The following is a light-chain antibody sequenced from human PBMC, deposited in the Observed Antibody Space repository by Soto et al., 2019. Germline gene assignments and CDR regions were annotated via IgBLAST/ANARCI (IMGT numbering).Light chain of an antibody. J-gene: IGKJ1*01. CDR3: QQYNTWPPDRT. CDR2: GAS. CDR1: QSVSSN. V-gene: IGKV3-15*01. Sequence: EILMTQSPATLSVSPGERATLSCRASQSVSSNLACYQQKPGQAPRLLIYGASTRATGIPARFSGSGSGTVFTLTISSLQSEDFAIYFCQQYNTWPPDRTFGQRTKVE.